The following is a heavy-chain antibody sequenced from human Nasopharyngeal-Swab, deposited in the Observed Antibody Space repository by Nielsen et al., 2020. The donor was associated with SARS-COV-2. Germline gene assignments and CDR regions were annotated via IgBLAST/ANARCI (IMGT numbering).Heavy chain of an antibody. Sequence: SVKVSCKTSGGTFSSYGISWVRQAPGEGLEWMGGIIPVLPITRYAQKFRDRVTITADTSTSTAYMELSSLRSEDTATYYCARGGWLRRDYYYVYYYMDVWGRGTTVTVSS. CDR2: IIPVLPIT. V-gene: IGHV1-69*10. CDR1: GGTFSSYG. D-gene: IGHD5-24*01. CDR3: ARGGWLRRDYYYVYYYMDV. J-gene: IGHJ6*03.